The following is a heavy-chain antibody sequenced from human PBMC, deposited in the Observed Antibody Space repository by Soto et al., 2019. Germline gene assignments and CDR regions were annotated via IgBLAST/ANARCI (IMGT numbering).Heavy chain of an antibody. CDR2: INHSGST. CDR1: GGSFSGYY. D-gene: IGHD6-13*01. V-gene: IGHV4-34*01. J-gene: IGHJ4*02. CDR3: ARDLRSWYYFDY. Sequence: SETLSLTCAVYGGSFSGYYWSWIRQPPGKGLEWIGEINHSGSTNYNPSLKSRVTISVDTSKNQFSLKLSSVTAADTAVYYCARDLRSWYYFDYWGQGTLVTVSS.